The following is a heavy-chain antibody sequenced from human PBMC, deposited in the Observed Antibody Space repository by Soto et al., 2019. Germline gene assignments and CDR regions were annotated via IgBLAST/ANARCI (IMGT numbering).Heavy chain of an antibody. V-gene: IGHV1-69*01. D-gene: IGHD3-10*01. J-gene: IGHJ3*02. CDR3: ARHRTSKLWFGEGFAFDI. Sequence: QVQLVQSGAEVKKPGSSVKVSCKGSGGTFNNSAISWVRQAPGQGLEWMGGIIPIFGTANYAEKFQGRVTKTADECTSTAYMELSSLRSEATAVYYCARHRTSKLWFGEGFAFDIWGQGTMVTVSS. CDR2: IIPIFGTA. CDR1: GGTFNNSA.